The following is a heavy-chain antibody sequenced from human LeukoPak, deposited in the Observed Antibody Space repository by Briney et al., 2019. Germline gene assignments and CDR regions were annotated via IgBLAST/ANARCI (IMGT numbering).Heavy chain of an antibody. Sequence: SETLSLTCAVYGGSFSGYYWSWIRQPPGKGLEWIGEINHSGSTNYNPSLKSRVTISVDTSKNQFSLKLSSVTAADTAVYYCARGVSDFDYWGQGTLVTVSS. J-gene: IGHJ4*02. V-gene: IGHV4-34*01. CDR2: INHSGST. CDR3: ARGVSDFDY. CDR1: GGSFSGYY.